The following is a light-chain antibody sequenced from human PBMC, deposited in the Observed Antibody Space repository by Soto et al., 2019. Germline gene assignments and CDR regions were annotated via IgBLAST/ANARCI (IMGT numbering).Light chain of an antibody. CDR1: SSDVGGYNY. V-gene: IGLV2-14*01. Sequence: QSALTQPASVSGSPGQSITISCTGISSDVGGYNYVSWYQQHPGKAPKLMIYEVSNRPSGVSNRFSGSKSGNTASLTISGLQAEDEADYYCSSYTSSSTLGVFGGGTPLTVL. CDR3: SSYTSSSTLGV. CDR2: EVS. J-gene: IGLJ2*01.